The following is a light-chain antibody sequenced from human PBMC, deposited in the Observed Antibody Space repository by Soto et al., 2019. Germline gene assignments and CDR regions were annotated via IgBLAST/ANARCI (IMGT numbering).Light chain of an antibody. V-gene: IGLV4-69*01. Sequence: QPVLTQSPSASASLGASVKLTCTLRSGHSSYAIAWHQQQPEKGPRYLMKLNSDGSHSKGAGIPDRFSGSSSGAERYLSISSLQYEDEADYYCQTWGTGIQVFGGGTKVTVL. CDR3: QTWGTGIQV. CDR2: LNSDGSH. CDR1: SGHSSYA. J-gene: IGLJ2*01.